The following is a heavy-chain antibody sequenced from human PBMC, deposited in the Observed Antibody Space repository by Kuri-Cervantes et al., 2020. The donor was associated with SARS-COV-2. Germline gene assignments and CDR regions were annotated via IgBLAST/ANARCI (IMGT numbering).Heavy chain of an antibody. CDR1: GDSVSSNSAA. CDR2: TYYRSKWYN. V-gene: IGHV6-1*01. CDR3: ARESSGIPVPPEIENYYYYGMDV. D-gene: IGHD6-19*01. Sequence: SETLSLTCAISGDSVSSNSAAWNWIRQSPSRGLEWLGRTYYRSKWYNDYAVSAKSRITINPDTSKNQFSLQLNSVTPEDTAVYYCARESSGIPVPPEIENYYYYGMDVWGQGTTVTVSS. J-gene: IGHJ6*02.